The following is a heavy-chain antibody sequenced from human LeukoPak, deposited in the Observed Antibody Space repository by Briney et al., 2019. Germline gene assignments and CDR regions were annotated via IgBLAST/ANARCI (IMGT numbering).Heavy chain of an antibody. D-gene: IGHD1-1*01. CDR3: ARITTRFFVY. V-gene: IGHV3-7*05. CDR2: TKEVGIEQ. Sequence: GGPLSLFCAASGFPYCVYWVTCVREAPGKGLERGANTKEVGIEQYYVGPVKGRFTISRENAKNSLFLQMDGLGAEDRAVYYCARITTRFFVYWGQGTLVTVSS. CDR1: GFPYCVYW. J-gene: IGHJ4*02.